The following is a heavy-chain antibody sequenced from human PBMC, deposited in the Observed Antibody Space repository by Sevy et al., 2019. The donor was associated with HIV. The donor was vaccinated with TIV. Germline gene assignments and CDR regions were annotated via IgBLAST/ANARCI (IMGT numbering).Heavy chain of an antibody. V-gene: IGHV3-48*02. CDR1: GFTFSSYS. D-gene: IGHD2-21*02. CDR2: ISSSSSTI. CDR3: ARDAVVVTASTFYWYFDL. Sequence: GGSLRLSCAASGFTFSSYSMNWVRQAPGKGLEWVSYISSSSSTIYYADSVKGRFTISRDNAKNSLYLQMNGLRDEDTAVYYCARDAVVVTASTFYWYFDLWGRGTLVTVSS. J-gene: IGHJ2*01.